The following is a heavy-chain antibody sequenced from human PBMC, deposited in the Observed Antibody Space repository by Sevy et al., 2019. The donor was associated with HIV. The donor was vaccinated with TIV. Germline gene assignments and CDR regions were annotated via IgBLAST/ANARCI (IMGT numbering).Heavy chain of an antibody. V-gene: IGHV1-18*01. CDR3: ARVMLLAPMYYYDSSGYMGGMDV. J-gene: IGHJ6*02. D-gene: IGHD3-22*01. Sequence: ASVKVSCKASGYTFTSYGISWVRQAPGQGLEWMGWISAYNGNTNYAQKLQGRVTMTTDTSTSTAYMELRSLGSDDTAVYYCARVMLLAPMYYYDSSGYMGGMDVWGQGTTVTVSS. CDR2: ISAYNGNT. CDR1: GYTFTSYG.